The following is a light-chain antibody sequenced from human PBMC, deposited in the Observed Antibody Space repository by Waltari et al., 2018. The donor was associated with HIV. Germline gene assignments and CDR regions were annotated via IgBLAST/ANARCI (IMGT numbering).Light chain of an antibody. J-gene: IGLJ2*01. CDR2: RNN. V-gene: IGLV1-47*01. Sequence: QSVLTQPPSASGTPGQRVTISCSGSRLNTGSNYVSWYQQLPGPTPKLLIYRNNKRPSGVPDRFSGSKSGTSASLAISGLRSEDEADYYCAAWDDSLDVVFGGGTKLTVL. CDR3: AAWDDSLDVV. CDR1: RLNTGSNY.